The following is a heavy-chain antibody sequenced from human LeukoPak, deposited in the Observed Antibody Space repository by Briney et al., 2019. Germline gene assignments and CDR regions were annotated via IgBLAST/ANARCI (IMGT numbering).Heavy chain of an antibody. J-gene: IGHJ6*03. CDR1: GFTFSSYW. V-gene: IGHV3-7*01. D-gene: IGHD3-10*01. CDR3: ARSPYYGSGSYHYYYCYMDV. CDR2: IKQDGSEK. Sequence: GGSLRLSCAASGFTFSSYWMSWVRQAPGKGLEWVANIKQDGSEKYYVDSVKGRFTISRDNAKNSLYLQMNRLRAEDTAVYYCARSPYYGSGSYHYYYCYMDVWGKGTTVTVSS.